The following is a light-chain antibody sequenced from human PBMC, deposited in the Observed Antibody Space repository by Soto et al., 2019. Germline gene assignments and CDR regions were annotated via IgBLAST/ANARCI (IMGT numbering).Light chain of an antibody. Sequence: EIVMTQSPATLSVSPGERATLSCRASQSVNSNLAWYQQKPGQAPRLLMYGVSTRATGIPARFGASGSATEFTLTISSLQSEDFAVYYCQQYSQWPLTFGGGTKVDIK. J-gene: IGKJ4*01. CDR3: QQYSQWPLT. V-gene: IGKV3-15*01. CDR1: QSVNSN. CDR2: GVS.